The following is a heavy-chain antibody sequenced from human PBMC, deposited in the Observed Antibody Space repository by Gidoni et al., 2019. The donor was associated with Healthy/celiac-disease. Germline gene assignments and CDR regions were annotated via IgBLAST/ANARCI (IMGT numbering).Heavy chain of an antibody. CDR3: ARDPSSGGSDDAFDI. CDR1: GFTFSSYG. CDR2: IWYDGSNK. Sequence: QVQLVESGGGVVQPGRSLRLSCAASGFTFSSYGMHWVRQAPGKGLEWVAVIWYDGSNKYYADSVKGRFTISRDNSKNTLYLQMNSLRAEDTAVYYCARDPSSGGSDDAFDIWGQGTMVTVSS. V-gene: IGHV3-33*01. D-gene: IGHD3-10*01. J-gene: IGHJ3*02.